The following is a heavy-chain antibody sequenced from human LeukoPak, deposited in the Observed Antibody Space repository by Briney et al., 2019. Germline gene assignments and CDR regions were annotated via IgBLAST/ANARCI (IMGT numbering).Heavy chain of an antibody. CDR2: INHSGST. D-gene: IGHD2-2*02. V-gene: IGHV4-34*01. J-gene: IGHJ5*02. Sequence: SETLSLTCAVYGGSFSGYYWSWIRQPPEKGLEWIGEINHSGSTNYNPSLKSRVTISVDTSKNQFSLKLSSVTAADTAVYYCARHYCSSTSCYTSWWFDPWGQGTLVTVSS. CDR1: GGSFSGYY. CDR3: ARHYCSSTSCYTSWWFDP.